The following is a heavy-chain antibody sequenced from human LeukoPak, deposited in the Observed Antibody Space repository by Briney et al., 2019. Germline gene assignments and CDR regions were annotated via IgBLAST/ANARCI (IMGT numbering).Heavy chain of an antibody. CDR3: AKDLGYCSGGSCYSVDAFDI. CDR2: ISYDGSNK. V-gene: IGHV3-30*04. CDR1: GFTFSSYA. Sequence: GRSLRLSCAASGFTFSSYAMHWVRQAPGKGLEWVAVISYDGSNKYYADSVKGRFTISRDNSKNTLYLQMNSLRAEDTAVYYCAKDLGYCSGGSCYSVDAFDIWGQGTMVTVSS. D-gene: IGHD2-15*01. J-gene: IGHJ3*02.